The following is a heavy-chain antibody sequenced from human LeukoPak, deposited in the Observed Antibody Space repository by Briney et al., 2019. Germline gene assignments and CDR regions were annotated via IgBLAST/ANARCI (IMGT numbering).Heavy chain of an antibody. CDR2: IWYDGSNK. CDR3: ARDPNSSGWYPQYYFDY. V-gene: IGHV3-33*01. J-gene: IGHJ4*02. Sequence: GRSLRLSCAASGFTFSSYGMQWVRQAPGKGLEWVAVIWYDGSNKYYADSVKGRFTISRDNSKNTLYLQMNSLRAEDTAVYYCARDPNSSGWYPQYYFDYWGQGTLVTVSS. CDR1: GFTFSSYG. D-gene: IGHD6-19*01.